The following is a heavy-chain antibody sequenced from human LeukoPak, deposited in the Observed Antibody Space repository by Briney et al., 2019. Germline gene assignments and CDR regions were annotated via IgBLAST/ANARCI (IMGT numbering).Heavy chain of an antibody. Sequence: GGSLRLSCAASGFIFSTYGLHWVRQSPGRGLEWVAVIWYDGSQRYYADSVKGRFTISRDDSQNTIYLQMDSLRAEDTAVYYCATSSPRNYFDHWGQGTLVTVSS. J-gene: IGHJ4*02. D-gene: IGHD1-14*01. CDR1: GFIFSTYG. CDR3: ATSSPRNYFDH. CDR2: IWYDGSQR. V-gene: IGHV3-33*08.